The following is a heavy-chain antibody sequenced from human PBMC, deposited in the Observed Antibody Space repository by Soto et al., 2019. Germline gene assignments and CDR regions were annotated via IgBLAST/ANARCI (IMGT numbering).Heavy chain of an antibody. V-gene: IGHV1-69*06. CDR1: GGTFSSYV. CDR2: IIPIFGTA. D-gene: IGHD5-18*01. J-gene: IGHJ6*02. CDR3: ARDGVLVDTGGYYYYGMDV. Sequence: SVKVSCKASGGTFSSYVISWVRQAPGQGLEWMGGIIPIFGTANYAQKFQGRVTITADKSTSTAYMELSSLRSEDTAVYYCARDGVLVDTGGYYYYGMDVWGQGTTVTVSS.